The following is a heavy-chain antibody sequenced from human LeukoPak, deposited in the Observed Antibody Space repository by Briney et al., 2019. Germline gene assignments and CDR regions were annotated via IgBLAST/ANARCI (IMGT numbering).Heavy chain of an antibody. CDR3: ARAYSSSWYWNWFDP. Sequence: PSETLSLTCTVSGGSISSYYSSWIRQPPGKGLEWIGYIYYSGSTNYNPSPKSRVTISVDMSKNQFSLKMSSVTAADTAVYYCARAYSSSWYWNWFDPWGQGTLVTVSS. CDR2: IYYSGST. J-gene: IGHJ5*02. D-gene: IGHD6-13*01. CDR1: GGSISSYY. V-gene: IGHV4-59*08.